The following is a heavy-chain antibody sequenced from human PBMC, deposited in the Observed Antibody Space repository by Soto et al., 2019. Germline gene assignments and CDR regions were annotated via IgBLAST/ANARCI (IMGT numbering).Heavy chain of an antibody. CDR3: ARGGRSITIFGVANEAFDI. Sequence: KTSETLSLTCTVSGGSISSGGYYWSWIRQHPGKGLEWIGYIYYSGSTYYNPSLKSRVTISVDTSKNQFSLKLSSVTAADTAVYYCARGGRSITIFGVANEAFDIWGQGTMVT. J-gene: IGHJ3*02. V-gene: IGHV4-31*03. D-gene: IGHD3-3*01. CDR1: GGSISSGGYY. CDR2: IYYSGST.